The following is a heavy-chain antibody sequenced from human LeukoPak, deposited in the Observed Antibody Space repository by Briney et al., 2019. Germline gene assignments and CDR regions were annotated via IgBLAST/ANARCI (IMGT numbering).Heavy chain of an antibody. CDR1: GGSISSYY. D-gene: IGHD3-10*01. CDR3: ARAGPFSYGAFDI. V-gene: IGHV4-59*08. Sequence: SKTLSLTCTVSGGSISSYYWSWIRQPPGKGLEWIGYIYYSGSTNYNPSLKSRVTISVDTSKNQFSLKLSSVTAADTAVYYCARAGPFSYGAFDIWGQGTMVTVSS. CDR2: IYYSGST. J-gene: IGHJ3*02.